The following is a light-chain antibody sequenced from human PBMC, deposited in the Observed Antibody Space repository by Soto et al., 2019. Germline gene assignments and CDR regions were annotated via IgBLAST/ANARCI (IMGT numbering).Light chain of an antibody. V-gene: IGKV3-15*01. Sequence: EIVLTQSPATLSLSPGESATLSCRASETIDRYLAWYQQKPGQAPRLLIYGASTRATGIPARFSGSGSGTEFTLTISSLQSEDFAVYYCQQYNNWPPNTFGQGTKLEIK. J-gene: IGKJ2*01. CDR1: ETIDRY. CDR2: GAS. CDR3: QQYNNWPPNT.